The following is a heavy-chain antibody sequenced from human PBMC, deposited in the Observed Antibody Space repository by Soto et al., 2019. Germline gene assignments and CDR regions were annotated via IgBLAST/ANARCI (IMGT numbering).Heavy chain of an antibody. V-gene: IGHV4-4*02. CDR1: DGFISSSNY. Sequence: SETLSLTCAVSDGFISSSNYWSWVRQPPGKGLEWIGQVYHNGGPSYNPSLRSRVTMSIDKSKNQFSLNLSAVTAADTAVYFCVRHGGRLFDYWGPGHLVTVSS. D-gene: IGHD2-15*01. CDR2: VYHNGGP. J-gene: IGHJ4*02. CDR3: VRHGGRLFDY.